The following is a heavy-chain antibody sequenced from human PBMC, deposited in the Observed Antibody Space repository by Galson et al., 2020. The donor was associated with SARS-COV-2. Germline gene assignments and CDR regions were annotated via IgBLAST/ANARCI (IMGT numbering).Heavy chain of an antibody. Sequence: GASLKISCKASGYSFTSYWIGWVRQMPGKGLEWMGVIYPGDSDTRYSPSFQGQVTISADRSISTAYLQWSSLKASDTAMYYCAKEIWVGNYYYGMDVWGQGTTVTVSS. J-gene: IGHJ6*02. CDR3: AKEIWVGNYYYGMDV. CDR2: IYPGDSDT. CDR1: GYSFTSYW. V-gene: IGHV5-51*01. D-gene: IGHD2-15*01.